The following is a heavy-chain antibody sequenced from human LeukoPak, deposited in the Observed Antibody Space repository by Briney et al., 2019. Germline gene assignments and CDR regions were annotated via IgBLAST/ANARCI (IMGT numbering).Heavy chain of an antibody. D-gene: IGHD3-10*01. J-gene: IGHJ3*02. CDR1: GFTLSSDY. V-gene: IGHV3-53*04. CDR2: IYSSSIT. Sequence: GGSLRLSCAASGFTLSSDYMGWVRQAPGKGLEWVSVIYSSSITSYADSVEGRFTISRHNSKNTLYLQMNILRADDTAVYYCARGRGAANDAFDIWGQGTMVTVSS. CDR3: ARGRGAANDAFDI.